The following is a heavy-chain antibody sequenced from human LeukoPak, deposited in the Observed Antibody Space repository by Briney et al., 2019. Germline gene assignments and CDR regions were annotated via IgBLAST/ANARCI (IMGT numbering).Heavy chain of an antibody. CDR3: ARVPLRGYDILTGNGPNYFDY. D-gene: IGHD3-9*01. J-gene: IGHJ4*02. CDR1: GYTFTSYY. V-gene: IGHV1-46*01. CDR2: INPSGGST. Sequence: ASVKVSCKASGYTFTSYYMHWVRQAPGQGLEWMGIINPSGGSTSYAQKFQGRVTMTRDTSTSTVYMELSSLRSVDTAVYYCARVPLRGYDILTGNGPNYFDYWGQGTLVTVSS.